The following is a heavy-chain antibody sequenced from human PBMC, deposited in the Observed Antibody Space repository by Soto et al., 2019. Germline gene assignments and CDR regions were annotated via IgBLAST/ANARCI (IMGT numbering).Heavy chain of an antibody. CDR2: ISGSGGST. J-gene: IGHJ6*02. D-gene: IGHD3-3*01. V-gene: IGHV3-23*01. CDR3: ATSGYHLDYYYGMDV. CDR1: GFTFSSYA. Sequence: GGSLILSCAASGFTFSSYAMSWVRQAPGKGLEWVSAISGSGGSTYYADSVKGRFTISRDNSKNTLYLQMNSLRAEDTAVYYCATSGYHLDYYYGMDVWGQGTTVTVSS.